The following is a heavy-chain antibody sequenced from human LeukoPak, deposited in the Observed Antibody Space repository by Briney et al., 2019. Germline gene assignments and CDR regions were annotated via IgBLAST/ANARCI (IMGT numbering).Heavy chain of an antibody. CDR1: GGSFSGYY. J-gene: IGHJ6*03. CDR2: INHSGST. V-gene: IGHV4-34*01. CDR3: ARNNYYDFWSGPRYNYYMDV. Sequence: SETLSLTCAVYGGSFSGYYWSWIRQPPGKGLEWIGEINHSGSTNYNPSLKSRVTISVDTSKNQFSLKLSSVTAADTAVYYCARNNYYDFWSGPRYNYYMDVWGKGTTVTVSS. D-gene: IGHD3-3*01.